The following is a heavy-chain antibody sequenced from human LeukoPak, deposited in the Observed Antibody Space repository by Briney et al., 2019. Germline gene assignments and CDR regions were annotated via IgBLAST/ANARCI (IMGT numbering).Heavy chain of an antibody. Sequence: SETLSLTCTVSGGPISSYYWSWIRQPPGKGLEWIGYIYYSGSTNYNPSLTSRVTISVDTSKNQFSLKLSSVTAADTAEYYCAREPYGSGTFDYWGQGTLVTVSA. CDR2: IYYSGST. CDR3: AREPYGSGTFDY. V-gene: IGHV4-59*01. D-gene: IGHD3-10*01. J-gene: IGHJ4*02. CDR1: GGPISSYY.